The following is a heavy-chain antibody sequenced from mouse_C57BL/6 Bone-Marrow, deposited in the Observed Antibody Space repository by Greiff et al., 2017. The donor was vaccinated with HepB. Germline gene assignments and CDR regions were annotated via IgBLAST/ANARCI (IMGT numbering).Heavy chain of an antibody. CDR1: GFTFSDYY. Sequence: EVMLVESGGGLVQPGGSLKLSCAASGFTFSDYYMYWVRQTPEKRLEWVAYISNGGGSTYYPDTVKGRFTISRDNAKNTLYLQMSRLKSEDTAMYYCARRNYYGSSYYCDYWGQGTTLTVSS. D-gene: IGHD1-1*01. J-gene: IGHJ2*01. CDR3: ARRNYYGSSYYCDY. CDR2: ISNGGGST. V-gene: IGHV5-12*01.